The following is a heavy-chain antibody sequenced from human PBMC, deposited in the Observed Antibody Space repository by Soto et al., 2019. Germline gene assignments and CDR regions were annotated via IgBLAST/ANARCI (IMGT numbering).Heavy chain of an antibody. J-gene: IGHJ4*02. CDR3: ARDAPPEDS. CDR2: VSAYNGNT. Sequence: QVQLVQSGAEVKKPGASVNVSCKASGYTFTSYAISWVRQAPGQGLEWMGWVSAYNGNTNNAQKLQGRVTMTTDTSTSTAYRELRSLRSDDTAVYYCARDAPPEDSWGQGTLVTVSS. V-gene: IGHV1-18*01. CDR1: GYTFTSYA.